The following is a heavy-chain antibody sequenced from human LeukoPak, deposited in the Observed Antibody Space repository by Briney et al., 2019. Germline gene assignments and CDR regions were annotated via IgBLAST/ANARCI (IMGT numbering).Heavy chain of an antibody. CDR2: IYTSGST. J-gene: IGHJ4*02. V-gene: IGHV4-61*02. CDR3: ARGYSSSWYGGADY. CDR1: GGSISSGSYY. D-gene: IGHD6-13*01. Sequence: SETLSLTCTVSGGSISSGSYYWSWIRQPAGKGLEWIGRIYTSGSTNYNPSLKSRVTISVDTSKNQFSLKLSSLTAADTAAYYCARGYSSSWYGGADYWGQGTLVTVSS.